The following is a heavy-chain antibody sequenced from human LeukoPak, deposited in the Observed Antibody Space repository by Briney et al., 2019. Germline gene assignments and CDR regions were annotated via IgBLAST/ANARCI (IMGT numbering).Heavy chain of an antibody. CDR1: VGSFSVYY. CDR3: AGGRVSSSSWYREDDY. CDR2: INHSGST. Sequence: PSETLSLTCAVYVGSFSVYYWSWIRQPPGKGREGMGEINHSGSTNYNPSLKSRVTISVDTSKNQFSLKLSSVTAADTAVYYCAGGRVSSSSWYREDDYWGQGTLVTVSS. J-gene: IGHJ4*02. V-gene: IGHV4-34*01. D-gene: IGHD6-13*01.